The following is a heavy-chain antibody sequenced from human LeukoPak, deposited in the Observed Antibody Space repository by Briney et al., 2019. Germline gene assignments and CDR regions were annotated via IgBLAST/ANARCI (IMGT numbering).Heavy chain of an antibody. Sequence: PGESLRLSCAASGFTFSSYAMTWVRQAPGKGLEWVSSISGSGDNTYYADSVKGRFTIYRDNSKNTLYLQMHSLRAEDTAVYYCAKAISGSNAVADYWGQGTLVTVSS. D-gene: IGHD1-26*01. CDR3: AKAISGSNAVADY. J-gene: IGHJ4*02. CDR2: ISGSGDNT. CDR1: GFTFSSYA. V-gene: IGHV3-23*01.